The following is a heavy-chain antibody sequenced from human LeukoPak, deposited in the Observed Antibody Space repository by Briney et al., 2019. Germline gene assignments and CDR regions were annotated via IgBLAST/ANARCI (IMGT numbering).Heavy chain of an antibody. V-gene: IGHV1-69*05. CDR1: GGTFSSYA. CDR3: ASAGGNSVSSDAFDI. CDR2: IIPIFGTA. J-gene: IGHJ3*02. Sequence: VASVKVSCKASGGTFSSYAISWVRQAPGQGLEWMGGIIPIFGTANYAQKFQGRVTMTRNTSISTAYMELSSLRSEDTAVYYCASAGGNSVSSDAFDIWGQGTMVTVSS. D-gene: IGHD4-23*01.